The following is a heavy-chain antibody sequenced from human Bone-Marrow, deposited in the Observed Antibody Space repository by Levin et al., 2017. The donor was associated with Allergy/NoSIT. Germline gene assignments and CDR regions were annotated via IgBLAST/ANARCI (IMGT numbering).Heavy chain of an antibody. D-gene: IGHD3-10*01. J-gene: IGHJ4*02. CDR1: GVSVHSASYY. V-gene: IGHV4-61*01. CDR3: ARDYTYGSGLDY. Sequence: SQTLSLTCLVSGVSVHSASYYWTWIRQPPGKGLEWIGYVHRSRSTNYNASLKSRLTISLDTSTNQFSLRLNSLTAADTAVYYCARDYTYGSGLDYWGQGTLVTVSS. CDR2: VHRSRST.